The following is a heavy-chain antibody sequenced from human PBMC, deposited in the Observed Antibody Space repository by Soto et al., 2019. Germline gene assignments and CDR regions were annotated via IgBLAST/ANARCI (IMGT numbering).Heavy chain of an antibody. CDR3: ARGGWGYRGYDPRYAMDV. D-gene: IGHD5-12*01. Sequence: QVHLVQSGAEVKKPGSSVKVSCKASGGTFSSYGISWVRQAPGQGLEWMGGIIPISKTTVYAQKFQGRVTITADESTSTAYMELTSLRSEDTAVYYCARGGWGYRGYDPRYAMDVWGQGTTVTVSS. CDR1: GGTFSSYG. V-gene: IGHV1-69*12. J-gene: IGHJ6*02. CDR2: IIPISKTT.